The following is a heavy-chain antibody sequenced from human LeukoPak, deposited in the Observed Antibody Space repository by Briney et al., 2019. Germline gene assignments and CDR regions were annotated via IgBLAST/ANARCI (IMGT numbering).Heavy chain of an antibody. J-gene: IGHJ4*02. Sequence: PSETLSLTCAVYGGSFSGYYWSWIRQPPGKGLEWIGEINHSGSTNYNPSLKSRVTISVDTSKNQFSLKLSSVTAADTAVYYCAGGRIAAWYYFDYWGQGTLVTVSS. D-gene: IGHD6-6*01. CDR2: INHSGST. CDR3: AGGRIAAWYYFDY. V-gene: IGHV4-34*01. CDR1: GGSFSGYY.